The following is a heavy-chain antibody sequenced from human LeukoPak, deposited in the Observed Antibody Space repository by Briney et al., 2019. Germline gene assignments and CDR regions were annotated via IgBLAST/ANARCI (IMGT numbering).Heavy chain of an antibody. Sequence: SETLSLTCTISEGSITYHYWSWIRQPPGKGLEWIGYIYYSGSTNYNPSLKSRVTISVDTSKNQFSLKLSSVTAADTAVYYCATLSGIAAAGHFDYWGQGTLVTVSS. V-gene: IGHV4-59*08. J-gene: IGHJ4*02. CDR1: EGSITYHY. CDR3: ATLSGIAAAGHFDY. D-gene: IGHD6-13*01. CDR2: IYYSGST.